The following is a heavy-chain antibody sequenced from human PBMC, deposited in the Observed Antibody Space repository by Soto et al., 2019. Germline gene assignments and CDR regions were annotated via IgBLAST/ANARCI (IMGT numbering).Heavy chain of an antibody. CDR3: ARSGSYYDYVWGTRPDGPDY. V-gene: IGHV1-18*01. D-gene: IGHD3-16*01. J-gene: IGHJ4*02. Sequence: QVQLVQSGAEVKKPGASVKVSCKVSGYTFTSYGISWVRQAPGQGLEWMGWINAYNGNTNYAQKFQGRVTMTTDTSTSTAYMDLRRLRSDDTAVYYCARSGSYYDYVWGTRPDGPDYWGQGTLVTVSS. CDR2: INAYNGNT. CDR1: GYTFTSYG.